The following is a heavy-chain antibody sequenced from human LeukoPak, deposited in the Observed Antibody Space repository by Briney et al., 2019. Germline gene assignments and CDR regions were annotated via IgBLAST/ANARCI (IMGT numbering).Heavy chain of an antibody. CDR1: GFTFSSYA. Sequence: GGSLRLSCAASGFTFSSYAMSWVRQAPGKGLDWVSAISGSGGSTYYADSVKGRFTISRYNSKNTLYLQMNSLRAEDTAVYYCAKETEITFGGVIDYWGQGTLVTVSS. D-gene: IGHD3-16*01. J-gene: IGHJ4*02. CDR2: ISGSGGST. V-gene: IGHV3-23*01. CDR3: AKETEITFGGVIDY.